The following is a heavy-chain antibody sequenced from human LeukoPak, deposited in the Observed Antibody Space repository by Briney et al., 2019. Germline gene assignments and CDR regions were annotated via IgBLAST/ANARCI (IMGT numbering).Heavy chain of an antibody. V-gene: IGHV3-66*01. J-gene: IGHJ6*03. Sequence: GGSLRLSCAASGFIVSSKYVSWVRQGPGKGLEWVSVIYSGGSTYYADTVKGRFTISRDNSENTLYLQMNSLRAEDTAVYYCARDEPNYYYMDVWGKGTTVTVSS. CDR1: GFIVSSKY. CDR2: IYSGGST. CDR3: ARDEPNYYYMDV.